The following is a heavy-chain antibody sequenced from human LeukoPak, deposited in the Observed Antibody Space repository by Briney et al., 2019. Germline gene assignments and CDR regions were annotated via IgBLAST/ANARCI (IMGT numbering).Heavy chain of an antibody. V-gene: IGHV3-33*06. CDR2: IWYDGSNK. J-gene: IGHJ5*02. D-gene: IGHD3-3*01. CDR1: GFTFSSYG. Sequence: QPGGSLRLSCAASGFTFSSYGMHWVRQAPGKGLEWVAVIWYDGSNKYYADSVKGRFTISRDNSKNTLYLQMNSLRAEDTAVYYCAKDQQGGEWRFDPWGQGTLVTVSS. CDR3: AKDQQGGEWRFDP.